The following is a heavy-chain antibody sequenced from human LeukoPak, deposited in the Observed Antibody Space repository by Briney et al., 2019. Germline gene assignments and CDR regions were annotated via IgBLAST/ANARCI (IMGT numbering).Heavy chain of an antibody. Sequence: GGSLRLSCAASGFTFSSYSMNWVRQAPGKGLEWVSYISSSGSTMYYADSVKGRFTISRDNAKNSLYLQMNSLRAEDTAVYYCARDTAGGYVNYWGQGTLVTVSS. V-gene: IGHV3-48*01. CDR1: GFTFSSYS. J-gene: IGHJ4*02. D-gene: IGHD5-12*01. CDR3: ARDTAGGYVNY. CDR2: ISSSGSTM.